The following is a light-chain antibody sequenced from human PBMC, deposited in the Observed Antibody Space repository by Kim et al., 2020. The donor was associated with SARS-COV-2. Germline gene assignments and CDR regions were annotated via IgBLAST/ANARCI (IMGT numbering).Light chain of an antibody. CDR3: YSRDSSGNHLV. Sequence: ALGQTVRITCQGDSLRSYYASWYQQKSGQAPILVIYAKNNRPSGIPDRFSGSSSGNTASLTITVAQAEDEADYYCYSRDSSGNHLVFGGGTKLTVL. J-gene: IGLJ2*01. CDR2: AKN. V-gene: IGLV3-19*01. CDR1: SLRSYY.